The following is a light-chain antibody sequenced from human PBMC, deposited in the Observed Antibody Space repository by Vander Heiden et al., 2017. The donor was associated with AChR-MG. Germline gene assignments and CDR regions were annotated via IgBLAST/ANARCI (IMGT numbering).Light chain of an antibody. V-gene: IGKV3-20*01. CDR3: QQNSSSPRT. J-gene: IGKJ1*01. CDR1: QSVSSSS. CDR2: GAS. Sequence: IVLTQSPGTLSLSPGERATLSCRASQSVSSSSVAWYQQKPGQAPRLLIYGASSRATGIPDRCSGSGSGTDFTLTISRLEPEDFAVYYCQQNSSSPRTFGRGTRVEIK.